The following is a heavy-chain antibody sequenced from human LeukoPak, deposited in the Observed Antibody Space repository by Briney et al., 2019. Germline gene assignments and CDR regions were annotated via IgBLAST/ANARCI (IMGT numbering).Heavy chain of an antibody. D-gene: IGHD2-21*02. V-gene: IGHV3-48*03. CDR3: ARDEGDRAGWDYYYYGMDV. Sequence: GGSLRLSCAASGFTFSSYEMNWVRQAPGKGLEWVSYISSSGSTMYYADSVKGRFTISRDNAKNSLYLQMNSLRAEDKAVYYCARDEGDRAGWDYYYYGMDVWGKGTTVTVSS. CDR1: GFTFSSYE. J-gene: IGHJ6*04. CDR2: ISSSGSTM.